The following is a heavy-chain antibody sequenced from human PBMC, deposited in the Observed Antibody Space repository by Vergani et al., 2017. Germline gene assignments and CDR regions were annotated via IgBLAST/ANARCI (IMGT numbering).Heavy chain of an antibody. Sequence: EVQLLESGGGLVQPGGSLRLSCAASGFTFSSYAMSWVRQAPGKGLDWVSAISGSGGSTYNADSVKGRFTISRENSKNTLYLQMNSLRAEDTAVYYCAKDRYGDYYFDYWGQGTLVTVSS. CDR3: AKDRYGDYYFDY. CDR2: ISGSGGST. J-gene: IGHJ4*02. V-gene: IGHV3-23*01. D-gene: IGHD4-17*01. CDR1: GFTFSSYA.